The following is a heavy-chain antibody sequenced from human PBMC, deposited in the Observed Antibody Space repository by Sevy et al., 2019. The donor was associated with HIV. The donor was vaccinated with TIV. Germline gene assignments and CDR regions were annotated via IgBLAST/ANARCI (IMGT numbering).Heavy chain of an antibody. CDR3: ATKAVSIAVAELDY. CDR2: IIPIFGTA. J-gene: IGHJ4*02. Sequence: ASVKVSCKASGGTFSSYAISWVRQAPGQGLEWMGGIIPIFGTANYAQKFQGRVTITADESTSAAYMELSSLRSEDTAVYYCATKAVSIAVAELDYWGQGTLVTVSS. D-gene: IGHD6-19*01. V-gene: IGHV1-69*13. CDR1: GGTFSSYA.